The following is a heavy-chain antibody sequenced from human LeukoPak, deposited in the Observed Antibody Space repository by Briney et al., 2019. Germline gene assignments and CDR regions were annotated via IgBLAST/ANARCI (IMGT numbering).Heavy chain of an antibody. CDR2: ISGTGSKT. CDR3: ARDKVSVIPALDY. J-gene: IGHJ4*02. D-gene: IGHD2/OR15-2a*01. V-gene: IGHV3-23*01. Sequence: GGSLRLSCAASGFSFSSYVMTWVRQAPGKGLEWVSGISGTGSKTYYADLLKGRFTISRDNAKESLYLQMNSLRAEDTALYFCARDKVSVIPALDYWGQGTLVIVSS. CDR1: GFSFSSYV.